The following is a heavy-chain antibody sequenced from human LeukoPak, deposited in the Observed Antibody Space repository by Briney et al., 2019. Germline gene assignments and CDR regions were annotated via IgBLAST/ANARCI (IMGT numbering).Heavy chain of an antibody. J-gene: IGHJ1*01. Sequence: GGPLRLSCAASGFTFSSYVMHWVRQAPGKGLVWVAVISYDGSNKYYADSVKGRFTISRDNSKNTLYLQMNSLRAEDTAVYYCARDLPGITVAGATEHWGQGTLVTVSS. V-gene: IGHV3-30*04. CDR3: ARDLPGITVAGATEH. D-gene: IGHD6-19*01. CDR1: GFTFSSYV. CDR2: ISYDGSNK.